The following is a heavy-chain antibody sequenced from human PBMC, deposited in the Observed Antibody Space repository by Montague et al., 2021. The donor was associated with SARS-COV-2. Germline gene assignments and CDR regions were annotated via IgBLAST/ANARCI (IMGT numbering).Heavy chain of an antibody. CDR1: GFTFSDYA. CDR2: INYRGT. CDR3: TRGLYAAYH. D-gene: IGHD2/OR15-2a*01. V-gene: IGHV3-23*01. Sequence: SLRLSCAASGFTFSDYAMNWVRQAPGKGLEWVSSINYRGTYYADSVRGQFTISRDNSKNTLYLQVHSLRAEDTAVYYCTRGLYAAYHWGQGTLVTVSS. J-gene: IGHJ4*02.